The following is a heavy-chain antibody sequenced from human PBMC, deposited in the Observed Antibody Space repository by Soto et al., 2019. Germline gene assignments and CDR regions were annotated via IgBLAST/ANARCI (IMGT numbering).Heavy chain of an antibody. J-gene: IGHJ5*02. CDR3: ARGSGEGFGVTTSYNWFDP. V-gene: IGHV4-30-2*01. Sequence: QLQLQESGSGLVKPSQTLSLTCAVSGGSISSGGYSWSWIRQPPGKGLEWIGYIYHSGSTYYNPSLKSRVTISVDRSKNQFSLKLSSVTAADTAVYYCARGSGEGFGVTTSYNWFDPWGQGTLVTVSS. D-gene: IGHD4-17*01. CDR2: IYHSGST. CDR1: GGSISSGGYS.